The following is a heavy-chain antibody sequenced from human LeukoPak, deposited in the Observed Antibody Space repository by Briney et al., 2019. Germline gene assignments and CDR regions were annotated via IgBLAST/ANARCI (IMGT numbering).Heavy chain of an antibody. CDR1: GGSISSGSYY. D-gene: IGHD3-10*01. J-gene: IGHJ4*02. CDR2: IYTSGST. Sequence: SETLSLTCTVSGGSISSGSYYWSWIRQPAGKGLEWIGRIYTSGSTNYNPSLKSRVTISVDTSKNQFSLKLSSVTAADTAVYYCARERFTTVRGVIFYWGQGTLVTVSS. CDR3: ARERFTTVRGVIFY. V-gene: IGHV4-61*02.